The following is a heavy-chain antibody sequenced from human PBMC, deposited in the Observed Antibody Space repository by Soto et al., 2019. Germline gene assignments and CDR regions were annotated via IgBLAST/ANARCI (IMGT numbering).Heavy chain of an antibody. CDR2: VSGTGGSA. D-gene: IGHD4-17*01. CDR1: GFTFSSYA. Sequence: EVQLLESGGGLVRPGGSLRLSCAASGFTFSSYAMTWVRQAPGKGLEWVSGVSGTGGSAYYADSVKGRFTISRDNSTNTLYLHMNSLRAEDTAVYYCARGSAYSDYDLEYWGQGTLVTVSS. V-gene: IGHV3-23*01. CDR3: ARGSAYSDYDLEY. J-gene: IGHJ4*02.